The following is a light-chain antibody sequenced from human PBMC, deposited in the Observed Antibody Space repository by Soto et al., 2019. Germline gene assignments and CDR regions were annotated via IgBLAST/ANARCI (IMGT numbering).Light chain of an antibody. CDR1: SSNIGAGYD. Sequence: QSVLTQPPSVSGAPGPRVTISCTGSSSNIGAGYDVHWYQQLPGTAPKLLMYGNTNRPSGVPDRFSGSKSDTSASLAITGLQAEDEADYYCQSYDSSLSGSVFGGGTKLTVL. J-gene: IGLJ2*01. CDR2: GNT. V-gene: IGLV1-40*01. CDR3: QSYDSSLSGSV.